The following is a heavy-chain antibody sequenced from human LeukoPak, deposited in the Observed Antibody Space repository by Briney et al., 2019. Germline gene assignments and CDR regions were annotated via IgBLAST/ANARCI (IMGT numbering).Heavy chain of an antibody. CDR2: ISSSSSYI. J-gene: IGHJ6*03. CDR3: ARDPHYGAGFYHYYYMDV. Sequence: GGSPRLSCAASGFTFSSYSMNWVRQAPGKGLEWVSSISSSSSYIYYADSVKGRFTISRDNAKNTVYLEMSSLRAEDSAVYYCARDPHYGAGFYHYYYMDVWGEGTTVTVSS. D-gene: IGHD3-10*01. CDR1: GFTFSSYS. V-gene: IGHV3-21*01.